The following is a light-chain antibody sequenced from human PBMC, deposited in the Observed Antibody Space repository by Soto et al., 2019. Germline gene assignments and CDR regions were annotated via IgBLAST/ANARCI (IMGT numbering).Light chain of an antibody. CDR3: QQYGSSFRT. J-gene: IGKJ1*01. CDR1: QTISSNY. CDR2: GAS. Sequence: ESVLTQSPGTLSLSPGERATVSCRASQTISSNYLAWYQQKPGQAPRLLIFGASSRATGIPDRFSGSGSGTDFTLTISRLEPEDFAVYYCQQYGSSFRTFGQGTKVEIK. V-gene: IGKV3-20*01.